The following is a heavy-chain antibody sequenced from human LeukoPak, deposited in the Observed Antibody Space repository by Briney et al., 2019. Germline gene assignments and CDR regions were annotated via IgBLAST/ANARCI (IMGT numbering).Heavy chain of an antibody. CDR3: ARAYYDFWSGYYYHYMDV. Sequence: GGSLRLSCAASGFTFSSYAMHWVRQAPGKGLEYVSAISSNGGSTYYANSVKGRFTISRDNSKNTLYLQMGSPRAEDMAVYYCARAYYDFWSGYYYHYMDVWGKGTTVTVSS. D-gene: IGHD3-3*01. J-gene: IGHJ6*03. V-gene: IGHV3-64*01. CDR2: ISSNGGST. CDR1: GFTFSSYA.